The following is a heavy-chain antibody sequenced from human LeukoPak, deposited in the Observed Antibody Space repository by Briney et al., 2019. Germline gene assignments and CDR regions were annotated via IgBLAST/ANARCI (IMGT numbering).Heavy chain of an antibody. CDR3: AKDDARFPPYGMDV. J-gene: IGHJ6*02. CDR2: ISYDGSNK. D-gene: IGHD3-3*01. Sequence: GRSLRFSCAASGFTFSSYGMHRVRQAPGKGLEWVAVISYDGSNKYYADSVKGRFTISRDNSKNTLYLQMNSLRAEDTAVYYCAKDDARFPPYGMDVWGQGTTVTVSS. V-gene: IGHV3-30*18. CDR1: GFTFSSYG.